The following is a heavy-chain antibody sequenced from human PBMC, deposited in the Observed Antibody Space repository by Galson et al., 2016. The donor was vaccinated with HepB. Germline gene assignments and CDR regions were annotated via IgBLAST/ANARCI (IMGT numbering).Heavy chain of an antibody. CDR1: GFTFGDYT. Sequence: SLRLSCAALGFTFGDYTMHWVRQAPGKGLEWVSLITWDGLSPDYADSVKGRFTIPRDNRKNSLYLEMNGLRTEDTALYYCGKDWGSLWESSGKGMDVWGQGTTVAVSS. CDR3: GKDWGSLWESSGKGMDV. J-gene: IGHJ6*02. V-gene: IGHV3-43*01. D-gene: IGHD3-10*01. CDR2: ITWDGLSP.